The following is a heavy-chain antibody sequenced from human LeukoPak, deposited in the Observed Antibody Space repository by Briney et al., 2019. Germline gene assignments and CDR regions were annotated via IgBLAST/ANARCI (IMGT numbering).Heavy chain of an antibody. Sequence: PGGSLRLSCAASGFTFSTYGMHWVRQAPGKGLEWVAVIWFDGSNKYYADSVKGRFTISRDNSKNTLYLQMNSLRAEDTAVYYCASVYYDSSGYSNDYWGQGTLVTVSS. CDR1: GFTFSTYG. J-gene: IGHJ4*02. D-gene: IGHD3-22*01. CDR2: IWFDGSNK. V-gene: IGHV3-33*01. CDR3: ASVYYDSSGYSNDY.